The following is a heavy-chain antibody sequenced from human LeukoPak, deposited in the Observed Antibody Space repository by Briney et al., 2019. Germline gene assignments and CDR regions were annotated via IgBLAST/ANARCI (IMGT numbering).Heavy chain of an antibody. CDR1: GFTFSSYW. Sequence: GGSLRLSCTASGFTFSSYWMNWVRQAPGKGLEWVANIKQDGSEKYYVDSVKGRFTISRDNAKNSLYLEMNSLRVEDTAVYYCASLSSGSGWYDYWGQGTLVTVSS. CDR2: IKQDGSEK. D-gene: IGHD6-19*01. CDR3: ASLSSGSGWYDY. J-gene: IGHJ4*02. V-gene: IGHV3-7*01.